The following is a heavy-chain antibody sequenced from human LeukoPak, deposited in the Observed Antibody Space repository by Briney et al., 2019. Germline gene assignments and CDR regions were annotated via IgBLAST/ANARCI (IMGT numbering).Heavy chain of an antibody. V-gene: IGHV3-30*02. D-gene: IGHD6-19*01. CDR2: IRYDGSNK. CDR3: ARDAAGDPHYGMDV. Sequence: GGSLRLSCAASGFTFSSYGMHWVRQAPGKGLEWVAFIRYDGSNKYYADSVKGRFTISRDNAKNSLFLQMYSLRAEDTAVFYCARDAAGDPHYGMDVWGQGTTVTVSS. J-gene: IGHJ6*01. CDR1: GFTFSSYG.